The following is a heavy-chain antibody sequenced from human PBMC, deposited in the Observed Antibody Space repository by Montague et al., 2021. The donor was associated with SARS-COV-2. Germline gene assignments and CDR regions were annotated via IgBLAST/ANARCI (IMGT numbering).Heavy chain of an antibody. Sequence: SETLSLTCTVSGVSSSRTTSYWAWIRQSPGKGPEWIGDLFHSGATNYNPSLKSRVTFSVDKSKNQFSLKMTSVTAADTAFYYCARQAPGVDYYFDSWGQGTLVTVAS. V-gene: IGHV4-39*07. CDR1: GVSSSRTTSY. J-gene: IGHJ4*02. D-gene: IGHD6-13*01. CDR3: ARQAPGVDYYFDS. CDR2: LFHSGAT.